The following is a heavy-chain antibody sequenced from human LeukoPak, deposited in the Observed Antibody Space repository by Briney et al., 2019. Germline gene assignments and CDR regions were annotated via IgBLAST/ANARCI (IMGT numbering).Heavy chain of an antibody. V-gene: IGHV3-30*02. CDR1: GFTFSSYG. CDR2: IRYDGSNK. J-gene: IGHJ4*02. D-gene: IGHD3-10*01. CDR3: AKPQGSGSFFDY. Sequence: PGRSLRLSCAASGFTFSSYGMHWVRQAPGKGLEWVAFIRYDGSNKYYADSVKGRFTISRDNSKNTVYLQMNSLRAEDTAVYYCAKPQGSGSFFDYWGQGTLITVSS.